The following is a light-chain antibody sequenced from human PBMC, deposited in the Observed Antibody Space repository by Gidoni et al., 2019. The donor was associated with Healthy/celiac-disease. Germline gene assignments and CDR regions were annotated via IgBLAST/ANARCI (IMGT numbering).Light chain of an antibody. J-gene: IGKJ1*01. CDR1: HGIRND. CDR3: LQDYNYPWT. V-gene: IGKV1-6*01. Sequence: AIQMTQSPSSLSASVGDRVTITCRASHGIRNDLGWYQQKPGKAPKLLIYAASSLQSWVPSRFSGSGSGTYFTLTISSLQPEDFATYYCLQDYNYPWTFGQGTKVEIK. CDR2: AAS.